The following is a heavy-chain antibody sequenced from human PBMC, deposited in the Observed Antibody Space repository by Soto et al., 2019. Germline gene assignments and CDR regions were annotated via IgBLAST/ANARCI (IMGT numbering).Heavy chain of an antibody. D-gene: IGHD3-10*01. J-gene: IGHJ6*02. CDR1: GYNFTNYW. CDR3: AGGGVRGVVTRTRDYYGMDV. V-gene: IGHV5-51*01. Sequence: EVQLVQSGAEVKKPGESLKISCKGSGYNFTNYWIGWVRQMPGKGLESMGIIYPGDSDTRYSPSFQGQVTISADKSISTAYLQWSSPKASDTAMYYCAGGGVRGVVTRTRDYYGMDVWGQGTTVTVSS. CDR2: IYPGDSDT.